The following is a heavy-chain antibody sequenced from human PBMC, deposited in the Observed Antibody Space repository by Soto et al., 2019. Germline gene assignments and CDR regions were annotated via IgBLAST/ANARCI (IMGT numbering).Heavy chain of an antibody. V-gene: IGHV1-69*13. Sequence: SVKVSCKASGGTFSSCAISWVRQAPGQGLEWVGGIIPIFGTANYAQKFQGRVTITADESTSTAYMELSSLRSEDTAVYYCARAPYCSGGSCYYFDYWGQGTLVTVSS. CDR1: GGTFSSCA. J-gene: IGHJ4*02. D-gene: IGHD2-15*01. CDR3: ARAPYCSGGSCYYFDY. CDR2: IIPIFGTA.